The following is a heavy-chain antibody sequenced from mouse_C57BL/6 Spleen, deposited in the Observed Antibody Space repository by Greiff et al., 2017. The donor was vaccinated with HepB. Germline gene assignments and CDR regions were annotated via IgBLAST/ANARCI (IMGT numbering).Heavy chain of an antibody. J-gene: IGHJ4*01. CDR1: GYTFTSYW. CDR3: ASCGYGSIYAMDY. V-gene: IGHV1-55*01. Sequence: VQLQQPGAELVKPGASVKMSCKASGYTFTSYWITWVKQRPGQGLEWIGDIYPGSGSTNYNEKFKSKATLTVDTSSSTAYMQLSSLTSEDSAVYYCASCGYGSIYAMDYWGQGTSVTVSS. D-gene: IGHD1-1*01. CDR2: IYPGSGST.